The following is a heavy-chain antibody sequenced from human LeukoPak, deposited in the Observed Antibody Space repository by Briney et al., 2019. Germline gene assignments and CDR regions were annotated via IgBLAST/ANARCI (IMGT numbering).Heavy chain of an antibody. CDR1: GGSISSSSYY. V-gene: IGHV4-39*01. J-gene: IGHJ5*02. Sequence: SETLSLTCTVSGGSISSSSYYWGWIRQPPGKGLEWIGRIYYSGSTYYNPSLKSRVTISVDTSKNQFSLKLSSVTAADTAVYYCARPSSIAADNWFDPWGQGTLVTVSS. D-gene: IGHD6-13*01. CDR3: ARPSSIAADNWFDP. CDR2: IYYSGST.